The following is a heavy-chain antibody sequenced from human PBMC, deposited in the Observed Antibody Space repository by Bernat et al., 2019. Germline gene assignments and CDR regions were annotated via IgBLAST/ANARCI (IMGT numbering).Heavy chain of an antibody. CDR3: TSYIVVVPAANYYYGMDV. CDR1: GFTFSGSA. D-gene: IGHD2-2*01. Sequence: EVQLVESGGGLVQPGGSLKLSCAASGFTFSGSAMHWVRQASGKGLEWVGRIRSKANSYATAYAASVKGRFTISRDDSKNTAYLLMNSLKTEDTAVYYCTSYIVVVPAANYYYGMDVWGQGTTVTVSS. CDR2: IRSKANSYAT. V-gene: IGHV3-73*01. J-gene: IGHJ6*02.